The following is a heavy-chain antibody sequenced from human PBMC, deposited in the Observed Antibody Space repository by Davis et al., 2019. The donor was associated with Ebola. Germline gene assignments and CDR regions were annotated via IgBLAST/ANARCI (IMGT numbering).Heavy chain of an antibody. D-gene: IGHD3-22*01. V-gene: IGHV4-30-2*01. CDR3: ARSSRYYYDSSGYYQIDAFDI. CDR1: GGSISSGGYS. J-gene: IGHJ3*02. CDR2: IYHSGST. Sequence: SETLSLTCAASGGSISSGGYSWSWIRQPPGKGLEWIGYIYHSGSTYYNPSLKSRVTISVDRSKNQFSLKLSSVTAADTAVYYCARSSRYYYDSSGYYQIDAFDIWGQGTMVTVSS.